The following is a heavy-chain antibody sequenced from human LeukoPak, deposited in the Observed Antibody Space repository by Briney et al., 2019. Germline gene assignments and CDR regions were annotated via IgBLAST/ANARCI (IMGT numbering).Heavy chain of an antibody. D-gene: IGHD3-3*01. CDR2: ISGSGGST. CDR1: GFTFSSYA. CDR3: ARANYDFWSDPVAFDI. V-gene: IGHV3-23*01. Sequence: GGSLRLSCAASGFTFSSYAMSWVRQAPGKGLEWVSAISGSGGSTYYADSVKGRFTISRDNSKNTLYLQMNSLRAEDTAVYYCARANYDFWSDPVAFDIWGQGTMVTVSS. J-gene: IGHJ3*02.